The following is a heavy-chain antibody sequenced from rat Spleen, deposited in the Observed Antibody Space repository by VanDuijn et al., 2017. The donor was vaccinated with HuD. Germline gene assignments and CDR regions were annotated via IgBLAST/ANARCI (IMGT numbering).Heavy chain of an antibody. V-gene: IGHV5-7*01. Sequence: EVQLVESGGGLVQPGRSLKLSCVASGFTFSSFTMAWVRQAPKKGLEWVATISSGGSNTYYPDSVKGRFTISRDNAKSTLYLQMDSLRSEDTATYYCARHGGGYGVMDAWGQGASVIVSS. J-gene: IGHJ4*01. D-gene: IGHD4-3*01. CDR1: GFTFSSFT. CDR3: ARHGGGYGVMDA. CDR2: ISSGGSNT.